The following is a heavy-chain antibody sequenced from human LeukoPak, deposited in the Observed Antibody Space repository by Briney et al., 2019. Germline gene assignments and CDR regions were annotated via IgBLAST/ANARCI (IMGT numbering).Heavy chain of an antibody. CDR3: ASGQGYGDYAFDF. CDR1: GFTFDDYG. J-gene: IGHJ4*02. Sequence: PGGSLRLSCTASGFTFDDYGMAWVRQGPGKGLERVSGLKRKGGSTGYADSVKGRFTIFRDNTKNSLYLQMNYLRAEDTALYYCASGQGYGDYAFDFWGQGTQVTVSS. D-gene: IGHD4-17*01. V-gene: IGHV3-20*04. CDR2: LKRKGGST.